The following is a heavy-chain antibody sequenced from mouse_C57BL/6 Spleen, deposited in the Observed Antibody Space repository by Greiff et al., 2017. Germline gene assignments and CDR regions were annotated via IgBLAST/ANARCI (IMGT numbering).Heavy chain of an antibody. Sequence: QLQQSGPELVKPGASVKISCKASGYSFTDYHMNWVKQSNGKSLEWIGVINPNYGTTSYNQKFKGTATLTVDQSSSTAYMQLNSLTSEDSAVYYCARSWRGYYSNSFDYWGQGTTLTVSS. CDR2: INPNYGTT. J-gene: IGHJ2*01. D-gene: IGHD2-12*01. CDR3: ARSWRGYYSNSFDY. CDR1: GYSFTDYH. V-gene: IGHV1-39*01.